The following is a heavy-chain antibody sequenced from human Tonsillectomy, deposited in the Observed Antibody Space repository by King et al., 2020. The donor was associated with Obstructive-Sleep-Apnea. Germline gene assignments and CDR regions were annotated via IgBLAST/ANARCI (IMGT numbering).Heavy chain of an antibody. CDR1: GGSFSDYY. CDR2: INHSGST. V-gene: IGHV4-34*01. CDR3: ARGSGAADVNWFDP. Sequence: VQLQQWGAELLKPSETLSLTCAVYGGSFSDYYWSWIRQPPGKGLEWIGEINHSGSTNYNPSLKSRVTISVDMSKNQFSLKLTSVTAADTAVYYCARGSGAADVNWFDPWGQGALVTVSS. J-gene: IGHJ5*02. D-gene: IGHD6-13*01.